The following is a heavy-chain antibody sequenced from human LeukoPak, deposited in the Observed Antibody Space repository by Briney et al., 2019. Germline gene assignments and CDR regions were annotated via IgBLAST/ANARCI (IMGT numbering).Heavy chain of an antibody. D-gene: IGHD3-10*01. CDR3: AREVWGGGFDY. CDR1: GFTFNKYS. CDR2: ISSSGSTI. V-gene: IGHV3-48*04. Sequence: GGSLRLSCAASGFTFNKYSMNWVRQAPGKGLEWVSYISSSGSTIYYADSVKGRFTISRDNAKNSLYLQMNSLRAEDTAVYYCAREVWGGGFDYWGQGTLVTVSS. J-gene: IGHJ4*02.